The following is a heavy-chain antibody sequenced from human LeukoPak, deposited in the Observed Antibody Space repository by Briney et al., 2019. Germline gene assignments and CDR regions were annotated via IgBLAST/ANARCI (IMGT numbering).Heavy chain of an antibody. J-gene: IGHJ4*02. CDR2: IRYDGSNK. Sequence: GGSLRLSCAASGFTFSSYGMHWVRQAPGKGLEWVAFIRYDGSNKYYADSVKGRFTISRDNSKNTLYLQMNSLRAEDTAVYYCAKRGGMYPAHYFDYWGQGTLVTVSS. CDR1: GFTFSSYG. D-gene: IGHD6-13*01. V-gene: IGHV3-30*02. CDR3: AKRGGMYPAHYFDY.